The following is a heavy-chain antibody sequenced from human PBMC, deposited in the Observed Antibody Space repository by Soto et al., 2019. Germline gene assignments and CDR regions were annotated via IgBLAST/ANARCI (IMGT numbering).Heavy chain of an antibody. V-gene: IGHV1-69*02. J-gene: IGHJ3*02. CDR3: ARGKAVAGYAFDI. Sequence: QVQLVQSGAEVKKPGSSVKVSCKASGGTFSSYTISWVRQAPGQGLEWMGRIIPILGIANYAQKFQGRVTITADKSTSTAYMELSSLRSEDTAVYYCARGKAVAGYAFDIWGQGTMVTVSS. D-gene: IGHD6-19*01. CDR1: GGTFSSYT. CDR2: IIPILGIA.